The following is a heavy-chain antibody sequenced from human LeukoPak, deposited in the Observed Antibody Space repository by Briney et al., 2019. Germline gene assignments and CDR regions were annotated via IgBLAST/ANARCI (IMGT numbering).Heavy chain of an antibody. D-gene: IGHD5-18*01. CDR1: GYSFTYYW. J-gene: IGHJ4*02. CDR3: ARRGEAMDPFDY. CDR2: IYPGDSDT. V-gene: IGHV5-51*01. Sequence: GESLKISCKGSGYSFTYYWIGWVRQMPGEGLEWMGIIYPGDSDTRYSPSFQGQVTISADKSINTAYLQWSSLKASDTAIYYCARRGEAMDPFDYWGQGTLVTVSS.